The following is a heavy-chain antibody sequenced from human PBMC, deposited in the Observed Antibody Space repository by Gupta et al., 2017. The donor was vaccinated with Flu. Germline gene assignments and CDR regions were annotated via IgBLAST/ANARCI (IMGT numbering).Heavy chain of an antibody. CDR2: IYSGGST. V-gene: IGHV3-66*02. CDR1: GFTVSSNY. Sequence: EVQLVESGGGLVQPGGSLGLSCSASGFTVSSNYMSWVRQAPGKGLEWVSVIYSGGSTYYADSVKGRFTISRDNSKNTLYLQMNSLRAEDTAVYYCASSSSSLLLGYWGQGTLVTVSS. D-gene: IGHD6-6*01. CDR3: ASSSSSLLLGY. J-gene: IGHJ4*02.